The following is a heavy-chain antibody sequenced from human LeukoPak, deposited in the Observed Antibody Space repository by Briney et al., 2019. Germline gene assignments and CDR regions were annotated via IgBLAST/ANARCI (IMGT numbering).Heavy chain of an antibody. D-gene: IGHD1-26*01. CDR2: IYSGGST. V-gene: IGHV3-53*01. J-gene: IGHJ4*02. CDR3: AKSGSYDY. CDR1: GFTVSSNY. Sequence: GGSLRLSWAASGFTVSSNYMSWVRQAPGKGLEWVSVIYSGGSTYYADSVKGRFTISRDNSKNTLYLQMNSLRAEDTAVYYCAKSGSYDYWGQGTLVTVSS.